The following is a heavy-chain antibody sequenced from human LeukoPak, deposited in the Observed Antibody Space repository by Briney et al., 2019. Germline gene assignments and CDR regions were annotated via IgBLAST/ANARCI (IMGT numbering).Heavy chain of an antibody. CDR1: GFTFSSYA. V-gene: IGHV3-30-3*01. CDR2: ISYDGSNK. J-gene: IGHJ6*02. D-gene: IGHD6-19*01. CDR3: ARGTPSSSGWLYYGMDI. Sequence: GRSLRLSCAASGFTFSSYAMHWVRQAPGKGLEWVAVISYDGSNKYYADSVKGRFTISRDNSKNTLYLQMNSLRAEDTAVYYCARGTPSSSGWLYYGMDIWGQGTMVTVSS.